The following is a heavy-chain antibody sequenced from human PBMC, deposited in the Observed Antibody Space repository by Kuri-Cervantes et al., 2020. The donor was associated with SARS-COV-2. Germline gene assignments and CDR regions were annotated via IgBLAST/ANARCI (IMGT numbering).Heavy chain of an antibody. D-gene: IGHD1-26*01. CDR3: ATGSIVGATNWFDP. J-gene: IGHJ5*02. V-gene: IGHV3-73*01. CDR1: GFTFSNAW. Sequence: GESLKISCAASGFTFSNAWMSWVRQASGKGLEWVGRVRGKANNYATAYAASVKGRFTISRDDSKNMAYLQMNSLKTEDTAVYYCATGSIVGATNWFDPWGQGTLVTVSS. CDR2: VRGKANNYAT.